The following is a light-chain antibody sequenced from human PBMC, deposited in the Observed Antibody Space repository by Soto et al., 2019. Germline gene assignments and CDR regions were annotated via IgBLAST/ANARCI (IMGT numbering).Light chain of an antibody. Sequence: DIQMTQSPSTLSGSXGDRVTVSCRDGDTFRSCLAWSQQNPGXAPELLXYNASTLKRGGPSRFSGSGSATEFTRTISSLQPDDFATYYGQHYNSYSEAFGQGTKVDIK. J-gene: IGKJ1*01. CDR3: QHYNSYSEA. CDR2: NAS. V-gene: IGKV1-5*03. CDR1: DTFRSC.